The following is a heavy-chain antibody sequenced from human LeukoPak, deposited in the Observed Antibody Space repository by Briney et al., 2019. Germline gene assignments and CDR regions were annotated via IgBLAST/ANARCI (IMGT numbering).Heavy chain of an antibody. CDR3: ARGQGDAWSGYVLNV. Sequence: SETLSVTCAVYGGAFSGNYWSWIRQPPGKGLEWIGEMDHSGSTNYNPSLKSRVTISVDTPKNHFSLKLSSVTAADTAVYYCARGQGDAWSGYVLNVWGEGTTVTVSS. V-gene: IGHV4-34*01. J-gene: IGHJ6*04. CDR2: MDHSGST. CDR1: GGAFSGNY. D-gene: IGHD3-3*01.